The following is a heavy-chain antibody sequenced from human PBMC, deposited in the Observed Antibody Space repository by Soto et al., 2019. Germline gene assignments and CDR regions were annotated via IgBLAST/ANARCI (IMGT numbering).Heavy chain of an antibody. Sequence: SETLSLTCTVSGGSVSSGSYYWSWIRQPPGKGLEWLGYIHYSGGATYSPSYNPSLKSRIAISVDTSKRLFSLKLTSVSAADTAVYFCARVPTDDQDSIGYQKFQPWGQGKLVTVYS. J-gene: IGHJ5*02. V-gene: IGHV4-31*03. CDR3: ARVPTDDQDSIGYQKFQP. CDR1: GGSVSSGSYY. CDR2: IHYSGGATYSP. D-gene: IGHD5-18*01.